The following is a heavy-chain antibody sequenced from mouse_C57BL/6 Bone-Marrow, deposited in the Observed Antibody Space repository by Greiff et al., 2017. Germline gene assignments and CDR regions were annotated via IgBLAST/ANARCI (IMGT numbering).Heavy chain of an antibody. CDR1: GYTFTDYY. CDR3: APLLLRDYAMDY. Sequence: VQLQQSGPELVKPGASVKISCKASGYTFTDYYMNWVKQSHGKSLEWIGDINPNNGGTSYNQKFKGKATLTVDKSSSTAYMELSSLTSEDSAVYYCAPLLLRDYAMDYWGQGTSVTVSS. J-gene: IGHJ4*01. V-gene: IGHV1-26*01. D-gene: IGHD1-1*01. CDR2: INPNNGGT.